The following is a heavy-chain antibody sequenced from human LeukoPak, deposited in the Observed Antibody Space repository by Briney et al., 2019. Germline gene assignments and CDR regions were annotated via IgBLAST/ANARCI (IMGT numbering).Heavy chain of an antibody. J-gene: IGHJ3*02. CDR3: AREGTYSGSYYVNRDAFDI. Sequence: GGSLRLSCAASGFTVSSNYMSWVRQAPGKGLEWVSVIYSGGSTYYADSVKGRFTISRDNSKNTLYLQMNSLRAEDTAVYYCAREGTYSGSYYVNRDAFDIWGQGTMVTVSS. D-gene: IGHD1-26*01. CDR2: IYSGGST. V-gene: IGHV3-66*01. CDR1: GFTVSSNY.